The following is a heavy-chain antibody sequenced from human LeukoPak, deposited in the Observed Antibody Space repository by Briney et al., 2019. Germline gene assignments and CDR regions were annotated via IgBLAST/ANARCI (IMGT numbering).Heavy chain of an antibody. CDR3: AKGTYSNYCYGMDV. V-gene: IGHV3-23*01. CDR1: GFTFSSYA. D-gene: IGHD4-11*01. J-gene: IGHJ6*02. Sequence: GGSLRPSCAASGFTFSSYAMSWVRQAPGKGLEWVSVISGNGGSTYYADPVKGRFTISRDNSKNTLYLQMNSLRAEDTAVYFCAKGTYSNYCYGMDVWGQGTTVTVSS. CDR2: ISGNGGST.